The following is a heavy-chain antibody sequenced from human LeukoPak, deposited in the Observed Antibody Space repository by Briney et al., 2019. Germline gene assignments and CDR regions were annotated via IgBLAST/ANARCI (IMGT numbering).Heavy chain of an antibody. Sequence: ASVKVSCRTSGYTFTDYYVHWVRQAPGQGLECLGWINPHTGGTYYAQKFKGRVTMTRDTSISTAYMELGSLRSDDTAVFYCARSLVRGVRYFDFWGQGTLVTVSS. CDR3: ARSLVRGVRYFDF. CDR1: GYTFTDYY. D-gene: IGHD3-10*01. CDR2: INPHTGGT. J-gene: IGHJ4*02. V-gene: IGHV1-2*02.